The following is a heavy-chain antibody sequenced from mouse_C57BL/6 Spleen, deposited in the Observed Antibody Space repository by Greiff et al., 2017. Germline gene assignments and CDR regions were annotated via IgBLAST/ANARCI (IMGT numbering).Heavy chain of an antibody. V-gene: IGHV5-4*01. CDR3: ARGGITTVFDY. CDR1: GFTFSSYA. J-gene: IGHJ2*01. CDR2: ISDGGSYT. Sequence: EVQLVDSGGGLVKPGGSLKLSCAASGFTFSSYAMSWVRQTPEKRLEWVATISDGGSYTYYPDNVKGRFTISRDNAKNNLYLQMSHLKSEDTAMYYCARGGITTVFDYWGQGTTLTVSS. D-gene: IGHD1-1*01.